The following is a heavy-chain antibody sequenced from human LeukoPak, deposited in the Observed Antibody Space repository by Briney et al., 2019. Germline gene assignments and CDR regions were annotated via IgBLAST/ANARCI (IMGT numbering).Heavy chain of an antibody. CDR2: IWYDGSTQ. D-gene: IGHD2-8*02. CDR1: GFIFSSYG. V-gene: IGHV3-33*06. J-gene: IGHJ6*02. CDR3: ANAGSCTGAKCAIYRGMDV. Sequence: GGSLRLSCEASGFIFSSYGMGWVRQAPGKGLEWVAAIWYDGSTQYYADSVKGRFTISRDNSKNTLYLQMNSLRAEDTAVYYCANAGSCTGAKCAIYRGMDVWGQGTTVTVSS.